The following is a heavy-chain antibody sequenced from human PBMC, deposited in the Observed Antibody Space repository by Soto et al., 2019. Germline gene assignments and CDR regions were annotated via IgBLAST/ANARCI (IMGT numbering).Heavy chain of an antibody. V-gene: IGHV1-18*01. CDR3: ARYDGWVTTMPFDY. Sequence: QVQLVQSGAEVKKPGASVKVSCKASGYTFTSYAISWVRQAPGQGLEWMGWISTYNGNTNYAQKFQGRVTMTTDTSTSTAYMELRSPRSDDTAVYYCARYDGWVTTMPFDYWGQGTLVTVSS. J-gene: IGHJ4*02. CDR1: GYTFTSYA. D-gene: IGHD2-21*02. CDR2: ISTYNGNT.